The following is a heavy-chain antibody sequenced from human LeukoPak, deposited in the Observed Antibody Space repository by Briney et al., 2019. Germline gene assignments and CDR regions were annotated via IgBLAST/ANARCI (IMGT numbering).Heavy chain of an antibody. D-gene: IGHD3-3*01. CDR1: GGTFSSYA. CDR2: IIPIFGTA. CDR3: ARGPPTYDFWSGYPFDY. J-gene: IGHJ4*02. V-gene: IGHV1-69*05. Sequence: SVKVSCKASGGTFSSYAISWVRQAPGQGLEWMGGIIPIFGTANYAQKFQGRVTITTDESTSTAYMELSSLRSEDAAVYYCARGPPTYDFWSGYPFDYWGQGTLVTVSS.